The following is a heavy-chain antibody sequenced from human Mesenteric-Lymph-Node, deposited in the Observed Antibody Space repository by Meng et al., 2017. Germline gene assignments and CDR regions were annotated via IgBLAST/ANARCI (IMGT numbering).Heavy chain of an antibody. CDR1: GGSISSSDYY. CDR3: ARDSRMTTVLASQNDAFDI. Sequence: QVQLQESGPGLVKPSQTLSLTCTVAGGSISSSDYYWSWIRQPPGKGLEWIGYIYYSGSTYYNPSLKSRVTISVDTSKNQFSLKLRPVTAADTAVYYCARDSRMTTVLASQNDAFDIWGQGTMVTVSS. CDR2: IYYSGST. D-gene: IGHD4-17*01. V-gene: IGHV4-30-4*01. J-gene: IGHJ3*02.